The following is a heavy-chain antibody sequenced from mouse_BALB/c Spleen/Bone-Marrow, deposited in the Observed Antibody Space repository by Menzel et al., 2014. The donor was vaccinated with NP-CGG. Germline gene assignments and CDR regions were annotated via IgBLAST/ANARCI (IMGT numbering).Heavy chain of an antibody. CDR1: GFNIKDTY. V-gene: IGHV14-3*02. D-gene: IGHD1-1*01. Sequence: VQLQQSGAELVKPGASVKLSCTASGFNIKDTYMHWVKQRPEQGLEWIGRIDPANGNTKYDPKFQGKATITADTSSNTAYLQLSSLTSEDTAVYYCALHYYGSRGFAYWGQGTLATVSA. CDR2: IDPANGNT. J-gene: IGHJ3*01. CDR3: ALHYYGSRGFAY.